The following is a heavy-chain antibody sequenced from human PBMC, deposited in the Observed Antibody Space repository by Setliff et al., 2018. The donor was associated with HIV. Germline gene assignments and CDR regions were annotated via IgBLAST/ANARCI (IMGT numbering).Heavy chain of an antibody. D-gene: IGHD3-22*01. V-gene: IGHV1-69*05. CDR2: IIPIFGTA. J-gene: IGHJ3*02. Sequence: GASVKVSCKASGGTFSSYAISWVRQAPGQGLEWMGGIIPIFGTANYAQKFQGRVTITTDESTSTAYMELSSLRSEDTAVYYCARILLYDSSAYFVNAFDIWGQGTVVTVSS. CDR3: ARILLYDSSAYFVNAFDI. CDR1: GGTFSSYA.